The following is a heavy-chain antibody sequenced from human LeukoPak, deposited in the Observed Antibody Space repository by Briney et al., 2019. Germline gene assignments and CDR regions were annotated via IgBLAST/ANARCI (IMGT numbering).Heavy chain of an antibody. Sequence: GGSLRLSCAASGFAFSSYEMNWVRQAPGKGLEWVSYISNSGHSVYYADSVQGRFTISRDNTKNSLYLQMNSLRAEDTAVYYCTGRLVEDYWGQGTLVTVSS. CDR3: TGRLVEDY. D-gene: IGHD6-19*01. CDR2: ISNSGHSV. CDR1: GFAFSSYE. V-gene: IGHV3-48*03. J-gene: IGHJ4*02.